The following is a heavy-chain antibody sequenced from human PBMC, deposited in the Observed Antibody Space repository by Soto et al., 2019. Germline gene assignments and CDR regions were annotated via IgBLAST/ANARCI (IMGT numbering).Heavy chain of an antibody. D-gene: IGHD6-6*01. J-gene: IGHJ4*02. V-gene: IGHV4-34*01. Sequence: SETLSLTCAVYGGSFSGYYWSWIRQPPGKGLEWIGEINHSGSTNYNPSLKSRVTISVDTSKNQFSLKLSSVTAADTAVYYCARRGPGSSSPFDYWGQGTLVTVSS. CDR1: GGSFSGYY. CDR2: INHSGST. CDR3: ARRGPGSSSPFDY.